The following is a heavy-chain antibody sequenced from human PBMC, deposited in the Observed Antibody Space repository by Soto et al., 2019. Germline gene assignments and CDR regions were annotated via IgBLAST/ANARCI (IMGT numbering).Heavy chain of an antibody. CDR1: GYSFTSYW. Sequence: GESLKISCKGSGYSFTSYWIGWVRQMPGKGLEWMGIIYPGDSDTRYSPSFQGQVTISADKSISTAYLQWSSLKASDTAMYYCARGPVGGGLGGYYYYMDVWGKGTTVTVSS. CDR3: ARGPVGGGLGGYYYYMDV. J-gene: IGHJ6*03. V-gene: IGHV5-51*01. CDR2: IYPGDSDT. D-gene: IGHD3-16*01.